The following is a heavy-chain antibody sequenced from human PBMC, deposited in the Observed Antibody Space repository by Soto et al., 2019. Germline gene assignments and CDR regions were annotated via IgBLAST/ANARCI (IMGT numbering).Heavy chain of an antibody. V-gene: IGHV3-15*07. CDR1: GFTFSNAW. Sequence: GGSLRLSCAASGFTFSNAWMNWVRQAPGEGLEWVGRIKSKTDGGTTDYAAPVKGRFTISRDDSKNTLYLQMNSLKTEDTAVYYCTTAEIVVVPAAMEGGYGMDVWGQGTTVTVSS. J-gene: IGHJ6*02. CDR2: IKSKTDGGTT. CDR3: TTAEIVVVPAAMEGGYGMDV. D-gene: IGHD2-2*01.